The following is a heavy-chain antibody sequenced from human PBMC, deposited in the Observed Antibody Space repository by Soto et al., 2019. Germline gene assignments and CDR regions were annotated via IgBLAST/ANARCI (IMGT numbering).Heavy chain of an antibody. CDR3: ARGAGLRFLEWLLS. D-gene: IGHD3-3*01. CDR2: IWYDGSNK. J-gene: IGHJ4*02. Sequence: QVQLVESGGGVVQPGRSLRLSCAASGFTFSSYGMHWVRQAPGKGLEWVAVIWYDGSNKYYADSVKGRFTISRDNSKNTLYLQMNSLRAEDTAVYYCARGAGLRFLEWLLSWGQGTLVTVSS. V-gene: IGHV3-33*01. CDR1: GFTFSSYG.